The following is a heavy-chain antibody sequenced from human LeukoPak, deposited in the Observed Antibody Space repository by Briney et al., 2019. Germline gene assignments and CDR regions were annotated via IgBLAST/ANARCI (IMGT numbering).Heavy chain of an antibody. Sequence: SETLSLTCAVYGGSFSGYYWSWIRQSPGKGLEWIAIMYYTGSTYYNPPLKSRVSISVDTSRNQFSLKLTSVTAADTAVYYCARHRIQPPVLMDVWGQGTTVTVSS. CDR1: GGSFSGYY. J-gene: IGHJ6*02. D-gene: IGHD5-18*01. V-gene: IGHV4-34*01. CDR2: MYYTGST. CDR3: ARHRIQPPVLMDV.